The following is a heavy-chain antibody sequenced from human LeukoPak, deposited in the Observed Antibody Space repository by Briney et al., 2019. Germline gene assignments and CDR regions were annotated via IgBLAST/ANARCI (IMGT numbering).Heavy chain of an antibody. V-gene: IGHV3-33*08. Sequence: PGGSLRLSCAASGFTFSSYGMHWVRQAPGKGLEWVAVIWYGGSNEYYADSVKGRFTISRDNSKNTLYLQMNSLRAEDTAVYYCARERHGSGSYHPWGQGTLVTVSS. J-gene: IGHJ5*02. CDR1: GFTFSSYG. CDR2: IWYGGSNE. CDR3: ARERHGSGSYHP. D-gene: IGHD3-10*01.